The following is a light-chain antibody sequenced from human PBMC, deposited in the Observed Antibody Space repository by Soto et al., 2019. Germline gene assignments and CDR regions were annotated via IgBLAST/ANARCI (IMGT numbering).Light chain of an antibody. CDR1: SSDVGAYNY. Sequence: QSALTQPRSVSGSPGQSVTISCTGTSSDVGAYNYVSWYQQQPGKAPTLMIYDVSKRPSGVPDRFSGSKSGNTASLTISGLQAEDEADYYCCSCADSYTRLFGTGTKLTVL. CDR2: DVS. V-gene: IGLV2-11*01. J-gene: IGLJ1*01. CDR3: CSCADSYTRL.